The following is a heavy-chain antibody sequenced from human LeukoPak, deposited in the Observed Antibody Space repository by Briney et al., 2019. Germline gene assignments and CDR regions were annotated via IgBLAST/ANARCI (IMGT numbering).Heavy chain of an antibody. D-gene: IGHD2-21*01. Sequence: GGSLRLSCAASGVTVGTNSMSWARQSPGKGLEWVSVIYSGGSTHNADAVNGRFTVSRGNSRNTLFLQMNNLRAEDTALYFCASAREYCGSAECYEYFQHWGQGTLVIVSS. J-gene: IGHJ1*01. V-gene: IGHV3-53*01. CDR2: IYSGGST. CDR1: GVTVGTNS. CDR3: ASAREYCGSAECYEYFQH.